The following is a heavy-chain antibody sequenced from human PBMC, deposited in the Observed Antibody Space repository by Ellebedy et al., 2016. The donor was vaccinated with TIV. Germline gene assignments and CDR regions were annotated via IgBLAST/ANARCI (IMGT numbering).Heavy chain of an antibody. V-gene: IGHV3-48*01. J-gene: IGHJ4*02. CDR1: GFPFRFYS. CDR3: AKLGGISSWYADY. CDR2: MTSDMRTI. Sequence: GESLKISCAASGFPFRFYSMNWVRQAPGKGLEWISYMTSDMRTIYYADSVKGRFTISRDNSKNTLYLQMNSLRADDTAVYYCAKLGGISSWYADYWGQGTLVTVSS. D-gene: IGHD6-13*01.